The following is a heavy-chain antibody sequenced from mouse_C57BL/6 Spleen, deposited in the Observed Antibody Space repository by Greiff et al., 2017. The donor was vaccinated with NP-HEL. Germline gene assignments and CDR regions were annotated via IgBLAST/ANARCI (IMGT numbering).Heavy chain of an antibody. D-gene: IGHD1-1*01. CDR2: IWSGGST. CDR1: GFSLTSYG. V-gene: IGHV2-4*01. Sequence: VKLVESGPGLVQPSQSLSITCTVSGFSLTSYGVHWVRQPPGKGLEWLGVIWSGGSTDYNAAFISRLSISKDNSKSQVFFKMNSLQADDTAIYYCATPITTVVEGSLYYAMDYWGQGTSVTVSS. CDR3: ATPITTVVEGSLYYAMDY. J-gene: IGHJ4*01.